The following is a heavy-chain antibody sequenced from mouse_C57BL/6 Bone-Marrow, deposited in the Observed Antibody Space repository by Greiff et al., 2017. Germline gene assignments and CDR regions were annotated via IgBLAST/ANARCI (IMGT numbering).Heavy chain of an antibody. CDR2: ISDGGSYT. Sequence: EVQGVESGGGLVKPGGSLKLSCAASGFTFSSYAMSWVRQTPEKRLEWVATISDGGSYTYYPDNVKGRFTISRDNAKNNLYLQMSHLKSEDTAMYYCARVPYYYGVDYWGQGTTLTVSS. CDR1: GFTFSSYA. J-gene: IGHJ2*01. D-gene: IGHD1-1*01. V-gene: IGHV5-4*01. CDR3: ARVPYYYGVDY.